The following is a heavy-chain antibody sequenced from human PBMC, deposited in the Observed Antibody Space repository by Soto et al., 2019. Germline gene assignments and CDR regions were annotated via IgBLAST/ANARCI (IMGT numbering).Heavy chain of an antibody. CDR2: ISYDGSNK. D-gene: IGHD3-3*02. J-gene: IGHJ6*02. CDR3: AREHIFGVVTYYYYGMDV. CDR1: ESTFSSFV. V-gene: IGHV3-30-3*01. Sequence: QVQLVESGGGVVQPGRSLRLSCAASESTFSSFVMHWSGQAPARGLGGGAVISYDGSNKYYADSVKGRFTISRDNSKNTLYLQMNSLRAEDTAVYYCAREHIFGVVTYYYYGMDVWGQGTTVTVSS.